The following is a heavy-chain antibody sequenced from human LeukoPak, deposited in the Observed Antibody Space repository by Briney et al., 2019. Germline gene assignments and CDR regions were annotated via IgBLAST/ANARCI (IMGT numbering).Heavy chain of an antibody. CDR2: INHSGST. J-gene: IGHJ4*02. Sequence: KTSDTLSLTCAVYGGSFSGYYWSSIRQPAGKGLAWIGEINHSGSTNYNPTHKSRVTISVDASNNQFSLKLSSVTAADAAVYYCARGRGYNSFDYWGQGTLVTVSS. CDR1: GGSFSGYY. CDR3: ARGRGYNSFDY. D-gene: IGHD3-16*02. V-gene: IGHV4-34*01.